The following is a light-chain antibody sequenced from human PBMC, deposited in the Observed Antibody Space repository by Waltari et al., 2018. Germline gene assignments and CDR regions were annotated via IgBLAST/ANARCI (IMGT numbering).Light chain of an antibody. Sequence: NFMLTQPHSVSESPGKTVTISCTGSSGSIASNYVQWYQQRPGSAPTTVFYEDNQSPPGVPARFSGSIDSSSNSASLNISGLKTEDEADYYCQSYHSSSRWVFGGGTKLTVL. CDR3: QSYHSSSRWV. CDR2: EDN. CDR1: SGSIASNY. J-gene: IGLJ3*02. V-gene: IGLV6-57*02.